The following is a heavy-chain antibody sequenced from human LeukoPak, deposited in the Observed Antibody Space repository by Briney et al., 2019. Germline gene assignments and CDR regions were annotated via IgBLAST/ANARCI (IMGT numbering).Heavy chain of an antibody. CDR3: ARLKTYYDFWSGYYYYMDV. D-gene: IGHD3-3*01. CDR1: GGSISSYY. CDR2: TYTSGST. Sequence: PSETLSLTCTVSGGSISSYYWSWIRQPPGKGLEWIGYTYTSGSTNYNPSLKSRVTISVDTSKNQFSLKLSSVTAADTAVYYCARLKTYYDFWSGYYYYMDVWGKGTTVTVSS. J-gene: IGHJ6*03. V-gene: IGHV4-4*09.